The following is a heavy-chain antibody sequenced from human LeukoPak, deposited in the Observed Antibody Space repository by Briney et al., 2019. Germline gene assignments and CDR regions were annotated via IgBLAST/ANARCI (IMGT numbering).Heavy chain of an antibody. Sequence: SETLSLTCTVSGGSISSYYWSWIRQPPGKGLEWIGYIYYSGSTNCNPSLKSRVTISVDTSKNQFSLKLSSVTAADTAVYYCARAALYYDFWSGYWFDPWGQGTLVTVSS. CDR1: GGSISSYY. CDR2: IYYSGST. J-gene: IGHJ5*02. V-gene: IGHV4-59*01. CDR3: ARAALYYDFWSGYWFDP. D-gene: IGHD3-3*01.